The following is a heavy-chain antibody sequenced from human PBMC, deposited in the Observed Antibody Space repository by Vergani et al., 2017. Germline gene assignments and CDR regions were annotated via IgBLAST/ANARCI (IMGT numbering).Heavy chain of an antibody. V-gene: IGHV4-30-2*01. Sequence: QLQLQESGSGLVKPSQTLSLTCAVSGGSISSGGYSWSWIRQPPGKGLEWIGYIYHSGSTYYNPSLKSRVTISVDRSKNQFSLKLSSVTAADTAVYYCARFPPLLWFGELLPQGGGMDVWGQGTTVTVSS. CDR3: ARFPPLLWFGELLPQGGGMDV. CDR1: GGSISSGGYS. CDR2: IYHSGST. J-gene: IGHJ6*02. D-gene: IGHD3-10*01.